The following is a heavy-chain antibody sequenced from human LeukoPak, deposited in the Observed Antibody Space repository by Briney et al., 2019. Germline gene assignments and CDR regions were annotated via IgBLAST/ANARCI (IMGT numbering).Heavy chain of an antibody. CDR3: ARDRPTVPTTTSFGAFDI. J-gene: IGHJ3*02. Sequence: SETLSLTCTVSGGSISSSSYYWGWIRQPPGKGLEWIGSIYYSGSTYYNPSLKSRVTISVDTSKNQFSLKLSSVTAADTAVYYCARDRPTVPTTTSFGAFDIWGQGTMVTVSS. CDR2: IYYSGST. D-gene: IGHD4-17*01. V-gene: IGHV4-39*07. CDR1: GGSISSSSYY.